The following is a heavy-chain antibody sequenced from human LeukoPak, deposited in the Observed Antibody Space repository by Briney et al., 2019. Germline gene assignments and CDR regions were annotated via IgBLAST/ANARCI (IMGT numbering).Heavy chain of an antibody. V-gene: IGHV1-18*01. Sequence: ASVKVSCKASGYTFTSYGISWVRQAPGQGLEWMGWISAYNGNTNYAQKLQGRVTMTTDTSTSTAYMELRSLRSDDTAVYYCARAGELLWFGELSPNFDYWGHGTLVTVSS. CDR2: ISAYNGNT. J-gene: IGHJ4*01. D-gene: IGHD3-10*01. CDR3: ARAGELLWFGELSPNFDY. CDR1: GYTFTSYG.